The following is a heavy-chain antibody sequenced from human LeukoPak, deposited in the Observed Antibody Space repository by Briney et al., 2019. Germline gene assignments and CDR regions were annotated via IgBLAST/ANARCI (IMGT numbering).Heavy chain of an antibody. CDR2: IYYSGRT. D-gene: IGHD1-1*01. CDR1: GGSISSSSYY. V-gene: IGHV4-39*01. CDR3: ARLYHPPNWNDVFDAFDI. Sequence: SETLSLTCTVSGGSISSSSYYWGWIRQPPGKGLEWIGSIYYSGRTYYNPSLKSRVTISVDTSKNQFSLKLSSVTAADTAVYYCARLYHPPNWNDVFDAFDIWGQGTMVTVSS. J-gene: IGHJ3*02.